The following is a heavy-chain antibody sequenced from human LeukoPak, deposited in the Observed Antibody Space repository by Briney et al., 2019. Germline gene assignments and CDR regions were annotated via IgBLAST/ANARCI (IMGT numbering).Heavy chain of an antibody. J-gene: IGHJ3*01. CDR1: GFPFGDYA. CDR2: ISGDGGRT. Sequence: GGSLRLSCAASGFPFGDYAMDWVRQAPGEGLEWVSLISGDGGRTFYADSVKGRFTISRDNSKNSLYLQMNSLRTEDSALYYCAKDLASLYDAFNVWGQGTMVTVSS. CDR3: AKDLASLYDAFNV. D-gene: IGHD2/OR15-2a*01. V-gene: IGHV3-43*02.